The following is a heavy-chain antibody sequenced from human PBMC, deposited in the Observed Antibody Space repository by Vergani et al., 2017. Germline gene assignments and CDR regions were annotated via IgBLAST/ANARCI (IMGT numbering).Heavy chain of an antibody. D-gene: IGHD6-19*01. CDR2: IYHSGST. V-gene: IGHV4-38-2*01. CDR3: ARLPLYSSGWFYFDY. J-gene: IGHJ4*02. CDR1: GYSISSGYY. Sequence: QVQLQESGPGLVKPSETLSLTCAVSGYSISSGYYWGWIRQPPGKGLEWIGSIYHSGSTYYNPSLKSRVTISVDTSKNQFSLKLSSVTAADTAVYYCARLPLYSSGWFYFDYWGQGTLVTVSS.